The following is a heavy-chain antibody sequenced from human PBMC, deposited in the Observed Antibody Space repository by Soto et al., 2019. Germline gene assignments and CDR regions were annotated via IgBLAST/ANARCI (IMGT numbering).Heavy chain of an antibody. V-gene: IGHV4-59*01. CDR3: ARLANYYDSSGYYPIHFDI. J-gene: IGHJ4*02. Sequence: SETLSLTCTVSRGSINSYYWSWIRQPPGKGLEWIGYMFYTGTTNYNPSLKSRVTISVGTSNNQFSLKLTSVTAADTAFYYCARLANYYDSSGYYPIHFDIWGQGTLVTVSS. CDR2: MFYTGTT. D-gene: IGHD3-22*01. CDR1: RGSINSYY.